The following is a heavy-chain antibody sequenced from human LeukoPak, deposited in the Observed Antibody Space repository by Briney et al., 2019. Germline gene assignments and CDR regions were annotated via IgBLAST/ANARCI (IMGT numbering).Heavy chain of an antibody. Sequence: GGSLRLSCAASGFIFSSYAMSWVRQAPGKGLECVSDISTSGGSTYYADSVKGRFTISRDNSKNTLYLQMNSLRAEDTAVYYCARRGSSGWYDYWGQGTLVTVSS. V-gene: IGHV3-23*01. J-gene: IGHJ4*02. D-gene: IGHD6-19*01. CDR3: ARRGSSGWYDY. CDR1: GFIFSSYA. CDR2: ISTSGGST.